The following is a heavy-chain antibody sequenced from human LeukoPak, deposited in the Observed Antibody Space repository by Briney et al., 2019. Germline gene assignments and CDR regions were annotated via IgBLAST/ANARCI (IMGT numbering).Heavy chain of an antibody. CDR1: GFTFGDYS. V-gene: IGHV4-59*04. CDR2: FYHSGST. Sequence: GSLRLSCTASGFTFGDYSLSWVRQPPGKGLEWIGNFYHSGSTYYNSSLKSRLTMSVDPSKNQFSLQLNSVTPEDTAVYYCARSSGDFDYWGQGTLVTVSS. CDR3: ARSSGDFDY. J-gene: IGHJ4*02. D-gene: IGHD3-22*01.